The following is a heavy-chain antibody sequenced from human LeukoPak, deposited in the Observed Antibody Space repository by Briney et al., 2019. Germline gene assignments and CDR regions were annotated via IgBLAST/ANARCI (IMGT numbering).Heavy chain of an antibody. D-gene: IGHD1-26*01. CDR2: ISGSGGST. CDR1: VFIYSSYA. J-gene: IGHJ4*02. CDR3: AKDRSGSYLYYFDY. Sequence: GGSLRLSCAASVFIYSSYAMRWVRPAPGKELEGVSAISGSGGSTYYADSVKGRFTISRDNSKNTLYLQMNSPRAEDTAVYYCAKDRSGSYLYYFDYWGQGTLVTVSS. V-gene: IGHV3-23*01.